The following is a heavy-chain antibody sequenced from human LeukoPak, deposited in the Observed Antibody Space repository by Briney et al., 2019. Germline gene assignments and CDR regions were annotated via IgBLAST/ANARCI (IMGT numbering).Heavy chain of an antibody. CDR3: ASGPYPAAGTDHQFDY. CDR2: IYYSGST. J-gene: IGHJ4*02. V-gene: IGHV4-59*01. D-gene: IGHD6-13*01. Sequence: SETLSLTSTVSGASISSYYWSWIRQPPGKGLEWIGYIYYSGSTHYNPSLKSRVTISVDTSKNQFSLRLSSMTAADTAVYYCASGPYPAAGTDHQFDYWGERTLVTVSS. CDR1: GASISSYY.